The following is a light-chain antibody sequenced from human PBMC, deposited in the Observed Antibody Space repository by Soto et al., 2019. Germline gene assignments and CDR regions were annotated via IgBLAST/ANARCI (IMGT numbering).Light chain of an antibody. CDR1: QSVTSNY. Sequence: EIVLTQSPGTLSLSPGEGATLSCRASQSVTSNYLAWYQQKPGQAPRLLIYGASSRATGVPDRFSGSGSGTDFTLTISRLESEDFAVYYCQQYGSSALTFGQGTKVDIK. J-gene: IGKJ1*01. CDR3: QQYGSSALT. CDR2: GAS. V-gene: IGKV3-20*01.